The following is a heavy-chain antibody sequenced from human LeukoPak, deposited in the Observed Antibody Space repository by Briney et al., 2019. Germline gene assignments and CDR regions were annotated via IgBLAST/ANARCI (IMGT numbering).Heavy chain of an antibody. V-gene: IGHV4-61*02. D-gene: IGHD3-22*01. Sequence: KASETLSLTCTVSGGSISSGSYYWSWIRQPAGKGLEWIGRIYTSGSTNYNPSLKSRVTISVDTSKNQFSLKLSSVTAADTAVYYCAREEDSSGYYLDAFDIWGQGTMVTVSS. CDR2: IYTSGST. J-gene: IGHJ3*02. CDR3: AREEDSSGYYLDAFDI. CDR1: GGSISSGSYY.